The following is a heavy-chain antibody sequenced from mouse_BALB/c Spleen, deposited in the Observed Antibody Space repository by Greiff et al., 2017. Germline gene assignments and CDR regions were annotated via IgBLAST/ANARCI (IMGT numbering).Heavy chain of an antibody. CDR1: GFNIKDYY. J-gene: IGHJ4*01. CDR2: IDPENGDT. CDR3: NAGMGNPYAMDY. V-gene: IGHV14-4*02. D-gene: IGHD2-1*01. Sequence: EVQLVEPGAELVRSGASVKLSCKASGFNIKDYYMHWVKQRPEQGLEWIGWIDPENGDTEYAPKFQGKATMTADTSSNTAYLQLSSLTSEDTAVYYCNAGMGNPYAMDYWGQGTSVTVSS.